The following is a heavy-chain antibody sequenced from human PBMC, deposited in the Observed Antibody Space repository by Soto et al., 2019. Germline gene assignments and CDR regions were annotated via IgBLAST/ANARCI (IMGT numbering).Heavy chain of an antibody. Sequence: QVQLVQSGAEVRQPASSVKVSCKTSGGTFSSYAISWVRRAPGQGLEWMGGIVPIVDTSTYAQKFQGRVTITADESTSTVYMELSSLRSDDTAVYYCVRVVAIPGYPDNWGQGTLATVSS. CDR2: IVPIVDTS. V-gene: IGHV1-69*12. CDR1: GGTFSSYA. CDR3: VRVVAIPGYPDN. D-gene: IGHD5-12*01. J-gene: IGHJ4*02.